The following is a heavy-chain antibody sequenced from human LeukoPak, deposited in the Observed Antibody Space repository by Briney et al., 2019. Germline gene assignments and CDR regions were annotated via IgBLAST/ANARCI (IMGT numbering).Heavy chain of an antibody. CDR3: ARVSRYCSGGSCYFNWFDP. V-gene: IGHV1-2*02. J-gene: IGHJ5*02. CDR1: GYTFTGYY. Sequence: GASVKVSCKASGYTFTGYYMHWVRQAPGQGLEWMGWINPNSGGTNYAQKFQGRVTMTRDTSISTAHMELSRLRSDDTAVYYCARVSRYCSGGSCYFNWFDPWGQGTLVTVSS. CDR2: INPNSGGT. D-gene: IGHD2-15*01.